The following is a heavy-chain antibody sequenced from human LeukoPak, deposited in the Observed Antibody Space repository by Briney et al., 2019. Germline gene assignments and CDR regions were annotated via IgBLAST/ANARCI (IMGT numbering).Heavy chain of an antibody. V-gene: IGHV4-34*01. J-gene: IGHJ6*02. CDR3: ARAVLLIAPGAYYYYYYGMDV. Sequence: PSETLSLTCTVSTDSISTYYWNWIRQPPGKGLEWIGEINHSGSTNYNPSLKSRVTISVDTSKNQFSLKLSSVTAADTAVYYCARAVLLIAPGAYYYYYYGMDVWGQGTTVTVSS. CDR2: INHSGST. CDR1: TDSISTYY. D-gene: IGHD2-15*01.